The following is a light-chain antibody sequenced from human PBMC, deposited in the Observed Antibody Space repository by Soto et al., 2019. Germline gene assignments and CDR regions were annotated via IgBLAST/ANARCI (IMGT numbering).Light chain of an antibody. J-gene: IGKJ5*01. CDR1: QSVRSN. V-gene: IGKV3-15*01. CDR3: QQYDDWPIT. Sequence: EVVMPHSHDTVYVSPGERATLSCRARQSVRSNLAWYQHKPGQAPRLLIYDGSTRALGIPARFSGSESGTEFTLTISSLQSEDVAVYFCQQYDDWPITFGQGTRLDI. CDR2: DGS.